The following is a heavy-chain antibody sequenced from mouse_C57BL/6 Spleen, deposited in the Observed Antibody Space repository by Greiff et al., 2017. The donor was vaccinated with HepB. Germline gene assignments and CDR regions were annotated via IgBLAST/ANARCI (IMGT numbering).Heavy chain of an antibody. J-gene: IGHJ4*01. CDR2: INPSSGYT. V-gene: IGHV1-4*01. D-gene: IGHD2-2*01. Sequence: QVQLKQSGAELARPGASVKMSCKASGYTFTSYTMHWVKQRPGQGLEWIGYINPSSGYTKYNQKFKDKATLTADKSSSTAYMQLSSLTSEDSAVYYCARNGYVYAMDYWGQGTSVTVSS. CDR3: ARNGYVYAMDY. CDR1: GYTFTSYT.